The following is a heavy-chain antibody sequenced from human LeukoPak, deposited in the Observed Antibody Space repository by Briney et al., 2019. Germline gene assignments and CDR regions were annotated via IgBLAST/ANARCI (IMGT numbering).Heavy chain of an antibody. J-gene: IGHJ1*01. CDR2: IYTSGST. Sequence: PSETLSLTCTVSGGSISSSSYYWSWIRQPAGKGLEWIGRIYTSGSTNYNPSLKSRVTMSVDTSKNQFSLKLSSVTAADTAVYYCARDDGYSNYGYFQHWGQGALVTVSS. D-gene: IGHD4-11*01. V-gene: IGHV4-61*02. CDR1: GGSISSSSYY. CDR3: ARDDGYSNYGYFQH.